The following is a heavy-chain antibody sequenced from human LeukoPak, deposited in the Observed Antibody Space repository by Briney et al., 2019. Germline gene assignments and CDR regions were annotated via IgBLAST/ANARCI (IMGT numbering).Heavy chain of an antibody. V-gene: IGHV3-48*03. J-gene: IGHJ4*02. CDR2: ISSSGSTI. CDR3: AKGFSGYSGYDILPFDY. D-gene: IGHD5-12*01. Sequence: SGGSLRLSCAASGFTFSSYEMNWVRQAPGKGLEWVSYISSSGSTIYYADSVKGRFTISRDNAKNSLYLQMNSLRAEDTAVYYCAKGFSGYSGYDILPFDYWGQGTLVTVSS. CDR1: GFTFSSYE.